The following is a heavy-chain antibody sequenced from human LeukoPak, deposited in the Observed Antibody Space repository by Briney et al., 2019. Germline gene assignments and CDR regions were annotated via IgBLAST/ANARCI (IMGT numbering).Heavy chain of an antibody. Sequence: PGGSLRLSCAASGFTVSSNYMTWVRQAPGKGLEWVSLIYSGGSTSYADSVRGRVTISRDNSKNTLYLQMNSLRAEDTAVYYCARIETVADAFDIWGQGTLVTVSS. D-gene: IGHD1-1*01. CDR3: ARIETVADAFDI. J-gene: IGHJ3*02. CDR2: IYSGGST. V-gene: IGHV3-66*01. CDR1: GFTVSSNY.